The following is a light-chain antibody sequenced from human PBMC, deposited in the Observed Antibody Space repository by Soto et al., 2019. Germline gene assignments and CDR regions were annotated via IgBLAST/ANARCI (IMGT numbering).Light chain of an antibody. CDR1: QSVSGSY. CDR3: QQYGSSGT. V-gene: IGKV3-20*01. Sequence: EIVMTQSPATLSLSPGERATLSCRASQSVSGSYLAWYQQKPGQAPRLLIYGASNRATGIPDRFSGSGSGTDFTLTISRLEPEDFAVYYCQQYGSSGTFGQGTRLEI. CDR2: GAS. J-gene: IGKJ5*01.